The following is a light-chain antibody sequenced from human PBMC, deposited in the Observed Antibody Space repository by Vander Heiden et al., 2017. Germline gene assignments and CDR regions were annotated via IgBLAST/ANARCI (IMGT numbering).Light chain of an antibody. CDR2: GES. CDR3: QQYERWPLT. J-gene: IGKJ4*01. CDR1: QSVGSQ. V-gene: IGKV3-15*01. Sequence: EIVMTQSPLTLSVSPGEGASLSCWASQSVGSQLAWYQQKPGQAPRLLIYGESTRATGVPARFSGSGSGTHFTLTIASLQSEDFAVYYCQQYERWPLTFGRGTKVEIK.